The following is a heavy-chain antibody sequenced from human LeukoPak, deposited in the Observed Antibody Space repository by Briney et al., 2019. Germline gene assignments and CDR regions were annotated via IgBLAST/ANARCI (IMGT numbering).Heavy chain of an antibody. Sequence: GGSLRLSSAASGLTYSSAVMAWVRQSPGKGLEWVASISGNGDITYYTDSVKGRFAISRDNSRNTLFLQLSGLTFDDTAIYYCAKVDIVGSRKPGMDVWGQGTTVSVSS. D-gene: IGHD2-21*01. V-gene: IGHV3-23*01. CDR1: GLTYSSAV. CDR3: AKVDIVGSRKPGMDV. CDR2: ISGNGDIT. J-gene: IGHJ6*02.